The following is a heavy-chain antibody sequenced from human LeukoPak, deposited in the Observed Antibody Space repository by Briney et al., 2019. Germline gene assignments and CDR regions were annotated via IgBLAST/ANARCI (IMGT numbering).Heavy chain of an antibody. CDR2: IYYSGGN. CDR1: GGSISSYY. D-gene: IGHD2-15*01. V-gene: IGHV4-59*01. Sequence: PSETLSLTCTVSGGSISSYYWSWIRQPPGKGLEWIGYIYYSGGNNYNPSLKSRVTISVDTPKNQSSLKLRLLTGADTAVYYWARARLCSGGSCQYYYYYYMDVWGKGTTVTVSS. J-gene: IGHJ6*03. CDR3: ARARLCSGGSCQYYYYYYMDV.